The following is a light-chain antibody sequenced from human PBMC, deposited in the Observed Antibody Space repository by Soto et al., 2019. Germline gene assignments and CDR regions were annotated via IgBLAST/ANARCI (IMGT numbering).Light chain of an antibody. J-gene: IGLJ7*01. CDR2: GNS. Sequence: VVTQPPSVSGAPGQRVTISCTGSSSNIGAGYDVHWYQQLPGTAPKLLIYGNSNRPSGVPDRFSGSKSGTSASLAITGLQAEDEADYYCQSYDSSLSCPVFGGGTQLTVL. CDR3: QSYDSSLSCPV. V-gene: IGLV1-40*01. CDR1: SSNIGAGYD.